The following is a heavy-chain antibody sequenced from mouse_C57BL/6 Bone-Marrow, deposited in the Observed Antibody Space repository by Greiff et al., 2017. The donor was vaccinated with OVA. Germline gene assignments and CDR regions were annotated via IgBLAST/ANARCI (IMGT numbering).Heavy chain of an antibody. J-gene: IGHJ3*01. D-gene: IGHD2-2*01. Sequence: EVHLVESGAELVRPGASVKLSCTASGFNIKDDYMHWVKQRPEQGLEWIGWIDPENGDTEYASKFQGKATITADTSSNTAYLQLSSLTSEDTAVYYCTTSLWLRRAWFAYWGQGTLVTVSA. V-gene: IGHV14-4*01. CDR2: IDPENGDT. CDR1: GFNIKDDY. CDR3: TTSLWLRRAWFAY.